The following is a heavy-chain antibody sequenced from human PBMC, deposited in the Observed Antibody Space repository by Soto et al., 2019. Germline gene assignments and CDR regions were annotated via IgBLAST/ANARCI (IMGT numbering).Heavy chain of an antibody. Sequence: GGSLRLSCAASGFTFSSYSMNWVRQAPGKGLEWVSSISSSSSYIYYADSVKGRFTISRDNAKNSLYLQMNSLRAEDTAVYYCASWDIVLMVYAYMDVWRQGTTVTVSS. CDR2: ISSSSSYI. CDR3: ASWDIVLMVYAYMDV. D-gene: IGHD2-8*01. V-gene: IGHV3-21*01. CDR1: GFTFSSYS. J-gene: IGHJ6*03.